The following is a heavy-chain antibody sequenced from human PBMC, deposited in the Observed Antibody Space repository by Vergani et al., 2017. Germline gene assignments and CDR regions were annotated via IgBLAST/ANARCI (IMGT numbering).Heavy chain of an antibody. D-gene: IGHD2-15*01. CDR2: IKSDGRT. CDR3: TRSECSGTTCYGYYVDL. J-gene: IGHJ4*01. V-gene: IGHV3-66*02. Sequence: VELLESGGGLAQPGGSLRVSCSASGFRVTTYYMSWVRQAPGKGLEWVSVIKSDGRTSYAESVRGRFTISRHTSRNAVYLQMNILRVEDTGVYYCTRSECSGTTCYGYYVDLWGHGILVTVSS. CDR1: GFRVTTYY.